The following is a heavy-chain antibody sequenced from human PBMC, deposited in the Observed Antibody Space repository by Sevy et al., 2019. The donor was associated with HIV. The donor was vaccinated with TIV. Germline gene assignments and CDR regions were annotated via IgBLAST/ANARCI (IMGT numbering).Heavy chain of an antibody. J-gene: IGHJ5*02. V-gene: IGHV3-73*01. CDR1: GFTFSGSA. D-gene: IGHD6-19*01. CDR3: TRHEDSSGWSNFLGFDP. CDR2: IRSKANSYAT. Sequence: GGSLRLSCVASGFTFSGSAMHWVRQASGKGLEWVGRIRSKANSYATAYAASVKGRFTISRDDSKNTAYLQMNSLKTEDTAVYYCTRHEDSSGWSNFLGFDPWGQGTLVTVSS.